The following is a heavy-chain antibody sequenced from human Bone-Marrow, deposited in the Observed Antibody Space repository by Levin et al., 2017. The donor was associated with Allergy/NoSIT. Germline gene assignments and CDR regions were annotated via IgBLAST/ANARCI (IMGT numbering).Heavy chain of an antibody. Sequence: WASVKVSCKVSGYSLTKFSMHWVRQSPGKGFEWMASFDPEDAERMYAQKFQGRVTMTEDTSIETSFLELVSLTSDDTAVYYCAIEGEVGWGAFEIWGQGTVVTVSS. V-gene: IGHV1-24*01. CDR2: FDPEDAER. CDR1: GYSLTKFS. CDR3: AIEGEVGWGAFEI. D-gene: IGHD3-10*01. J-gene: IGHJ3*02.